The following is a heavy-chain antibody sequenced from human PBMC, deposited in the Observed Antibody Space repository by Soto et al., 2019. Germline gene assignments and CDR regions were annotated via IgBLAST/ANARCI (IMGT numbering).Heavy chain of an antibody. CDR3: ARARQQLGQKKGYYFDY. J-gene: IGHJ4*02. Sequence: QVQLVQSGAEVKKPGSSVKVSCKASGGTFSSYAISWVRQAPGQGLEWMGGIIPIFGTANYAQKFQGRVTITAXXAXSXXYMELSSLRSEDTAVYYCARARQQLGQKKGYYFDYWGQGTLVTVSS. CDR2: IIPIFGTA. CDR1: GGTFSSYA. D-gene: IGHD6-13*01. V-gene: IGHV1-69*12.